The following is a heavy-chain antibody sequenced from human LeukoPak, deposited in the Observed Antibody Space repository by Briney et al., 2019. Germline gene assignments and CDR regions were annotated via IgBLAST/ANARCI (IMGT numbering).Heavy chain of an antibody. J-gene: IGHJ3*02. CDR2: ISYSGST. CDR3: AREAYDNSGSDAFNI. CDR1: GVSVSSGSCN. D-gene: IGHD3-22*01. Sequence: PSETLSLTCTVSGVSVSSGSCNWSWIRQPPGKGLEWIGYISYSGSTDYHPSLKSRATISVDTSKKQFSLKLSSVTAADTAVYYCAREAYDNSGSDAFNIWGPGTMVTVSS. V-gene: IGHV4-61*01.